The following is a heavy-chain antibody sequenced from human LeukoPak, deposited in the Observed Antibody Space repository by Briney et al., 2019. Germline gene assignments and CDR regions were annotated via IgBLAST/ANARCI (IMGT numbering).Heavy chain of an antibody. CDR2: ISGSGGST. CDR1: GFTSSSYA. V-gene: IGHV3-23*01. CDR3: AKGQLVRGEFDY. Sequence: GGSLRLSCAASGFTSSSYAMSWVRQAPGKGLEWVSAISGSGGSTYYADSVKGRFTISRDNSKNTLYLQMNSLRAEDTAVYYCAKGQLVRGEFDYWGQGTLVTVSS. J-gene: IGHJ4*02. D-gene: IGHD6-6*01.